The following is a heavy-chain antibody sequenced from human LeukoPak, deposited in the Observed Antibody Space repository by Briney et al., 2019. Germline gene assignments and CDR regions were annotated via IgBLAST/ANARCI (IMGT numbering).Heavy chain of an antibody. V-gene: IGHV3-48*03. CDR3: ARMGESDYFDY. Sequence: GGSLRLSCAASGFTFSSYEMNWVRQAPGKGLERVSYISSSGSTIYYADSVKGRFTISRDNAKNSLYLQMNSLRAEDTAVYYCARMGESDYFDYWGQGTLVTVSS. CDR2: ISSSGSTI. J-gene: IGHJ4*02. D-gene: IGHD3-16*01. CDR1: GFTFSSYE.